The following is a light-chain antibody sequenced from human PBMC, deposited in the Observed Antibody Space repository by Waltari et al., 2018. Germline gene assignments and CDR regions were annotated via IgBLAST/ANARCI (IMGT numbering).Light chain of an antibody. V-gene: IGKV3-11*01. CDR1: QSIGNF. CDR2: GAS. CDR3: QQRGDWPIT. Sequence: DIVLTQAPATLSLSPGERGTLSCRASQSIGNFLAWYQQKPGQAPRLLIYGASDRATGIPARFSGSGSGTDFTLTISSLEPEDFAVYYCQQRGDWPITFGQGTRLEIK. J-gene: IGKJ5*01.